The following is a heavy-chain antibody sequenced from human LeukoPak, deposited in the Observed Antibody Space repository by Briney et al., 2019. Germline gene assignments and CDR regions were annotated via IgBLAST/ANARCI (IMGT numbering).Heavy chain of an antibody. J-gene: IGHJ4*02. CDR2: ISYDGSNK. D-gene: IGHD6-13*01. CDR3: ARDAVAAAGNPLDY. V-gene: IGHV3-30-3*01. Sequence: GGSLRLSCAASGFTFSSYAMHWVRQAPGKGLEWVAVISYDGSNKYYADSVKGRFTISRDNSKNTLYLQMNSLRAEDTAVYYCARDAVAAAGNPLDYWGQGTLVTVSS. CDR1: GFTFSSYA.